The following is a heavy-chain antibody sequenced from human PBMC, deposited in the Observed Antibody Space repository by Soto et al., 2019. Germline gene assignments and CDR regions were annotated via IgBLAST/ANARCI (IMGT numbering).Heavy chain of an antibody. CDR2: ILSKTYGGAT. J-gene: IGHJ4*02. D-gene: IGHD3-22*01. CDR3: TLYLTTG. CDR1: GSTFSNAW. V-gene: IGHV3-15*01. Sequence: EVQLEESGGVLVKPGGSLRLSCAASGSTFSNAWMGWVRQVPGKGPEWVGRILSKTYGGATDYAAPVKGRFTISRDDSKNTPYLQMDSLKTEDTAVYYCTLYLTTGGGQGNLVTVSS.